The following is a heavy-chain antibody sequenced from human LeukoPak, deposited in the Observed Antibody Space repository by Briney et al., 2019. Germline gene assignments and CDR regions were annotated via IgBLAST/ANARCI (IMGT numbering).Heavy chain of an antibody. Sequence: TGGSLRLSCAASGFTFSSYSVNWVRQAPGKGLEWVSYISSSSSTIYYADSVKGRFTISRDNAKNSLYLQMNSLRAEDTAVYYCARGGGIAVAGIRFLWGLPTHYFDYWGQGTLVTVSS. CDR1: GFTFSSYS. D-gene: IGHD6-19*01. CDR3: ARGGGIAVAGIRFLWGLPTHYFDY. J-gene: IGHJ4*02. V-gene: IGHV3-48*01. CDR2: ISSSSSTI.